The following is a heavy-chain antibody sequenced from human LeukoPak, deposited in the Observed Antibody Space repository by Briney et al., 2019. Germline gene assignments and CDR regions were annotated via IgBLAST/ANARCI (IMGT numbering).Heavy chain of an antibody. CDR2: ISGSGGST. V-gene: IGHV3-23*01. CDR1: GFTFSSYA. D-gene: IGHD6-13*01. Sequence: GGSLRLSCAASGFTFSSYAMSWVRQAPGKGLEWVSAISGSGGSTYYADSVKGRFTISRDNSKNTLYLQMNSLGAEDTAVYYCAKDGLQLEAAFDIWGQGTMVTVSS. J-gene: IGHJ3*02. CDR3: AKDGLQLEAAFDI.